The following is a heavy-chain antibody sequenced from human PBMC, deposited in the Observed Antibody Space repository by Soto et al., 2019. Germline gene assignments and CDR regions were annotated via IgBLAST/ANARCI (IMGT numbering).Heavy chain of an antibody. D-gene: IGHD3-3*01. CDR2: IYYSGST. CDR3: ARERRITIFGVVIFSGPYDY. J-gene: IGHJ4*02. Sequence: SETLSLTCTVSGGSISSSSDYWGWIRQPPGKGLEWIGSIYYSGSTYYNPSLKRRVTISVDTSKNQFSLKLSSVTAADTAVYYCARERRITIFGVVIFSGPYDYWGQGTLVTVSS. V-gene: IGHV4-39*02. CDR1: GGSISSSSDY.